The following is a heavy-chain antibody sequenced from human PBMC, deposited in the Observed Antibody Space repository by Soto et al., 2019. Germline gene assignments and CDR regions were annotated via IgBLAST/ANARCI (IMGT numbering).Heavy chain of an antibody. J-gene: IGHJ6*02. CDR1: GFTFSSYA. CDR3: AKVLSRFLEWLPSISYYYGMDV. V-gene: IGHV3-23*01. CDR2: ISGSGGST. Sequence: GGSLRLSCAASGFTFSSYAMSWVRQAPGKGLEWVSAISGSGGSTYYADSVKGRFTISRDNSKNTLYLQMNSLRAEDTAVYYCAKVLSRFLEWLPSISYYYGMDVWGQGTTVTVSS. D-gene: IGHD3-3*01.